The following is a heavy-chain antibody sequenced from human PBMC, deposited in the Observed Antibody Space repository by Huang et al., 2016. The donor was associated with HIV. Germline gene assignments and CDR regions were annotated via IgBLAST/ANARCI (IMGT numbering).Heavy chain of an antibody. J-gene: IGHJ4*02. Sequence: EVQLVQSGPEVKKPGESLKISCKGSGFSFTNYWIGWVRQMPGKGLEWMGIIYPGDSDTKHSPSVQGQVTISADKSISTAYLQWSSLKASDTAMYYCVRSTSGYYYRTDYWGQGTLVTVSS. CDR1: GFSFTNYW. CDR2: IYPGDSDT. V-gene: IGHV5-51*01. CDR3: VRSTSGYYYRTDY. D-gene: IGHD3-22*01.